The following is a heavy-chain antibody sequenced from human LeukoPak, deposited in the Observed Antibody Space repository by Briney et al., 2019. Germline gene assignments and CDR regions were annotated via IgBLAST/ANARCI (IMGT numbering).Heavy chain of an antibody. Sequence: GGSLRLSCAASGFTFSSYAMHWVRQAPGKGLEWVAVISYDGSNKYYADSVKGRFTISRDNSKNTLYLQMNSLRAEDTAVYYCARDPHDYGDYRHYYYYGMVVWGRGTTVTVSS. CDR1: GFTFSSYA. CDR2: ISYDGSNK. V-gene: IGHV3-30-3*01. J-gene: IGHJ6*02. D-gene: IGHD4-17*01. CDR3: ARDPHDYGDYRHYYYYGMVV.